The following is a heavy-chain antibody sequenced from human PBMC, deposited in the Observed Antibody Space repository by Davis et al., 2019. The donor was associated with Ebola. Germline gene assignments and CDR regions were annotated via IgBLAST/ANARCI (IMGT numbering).Heavy chain of an antibody. D-gene: IGHD3-22*01. Sequence: SETLFLTCAVYGGSFSGSYWSWIRQPPGKGLEWIGEINHSGSTNYSPSLKSRVTISVDTSKNQFSLKLTSVTAADTAVYFCARNTIYDYDGSVYSSPYYFDFWGQGTLVTVSS. J-gene: IGHJ4*02. CDR2: INHSGST. V-gene: IGHV4-34*01. CDR1: GGSFSGSY. CDR3: ARNTIYDYDGSVYSSPYYFDF.